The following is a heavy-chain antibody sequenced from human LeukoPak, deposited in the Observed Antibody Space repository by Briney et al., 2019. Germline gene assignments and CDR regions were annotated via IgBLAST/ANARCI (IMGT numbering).Heavy chain of an antibody. D-gene: IGHD3-22*01. Sequence: VGSLRLSCAPSRFTFSRYVISCGAQSPGTGRECLSAISGSGGSTYYAATVKVRYPMSRENSKYTLYLQMNSLRAEETAVYYCKRDKVRYYYDSGGFLGMDVWGQGTTVTVSS. CDR1: RFTFSRYV. CDR3: KRDKVRYYYDSGGFLGMDV. CDR2: ISGSGGST. V-gene: IGHV3-23*01. J-gene: IGHJ6*02.